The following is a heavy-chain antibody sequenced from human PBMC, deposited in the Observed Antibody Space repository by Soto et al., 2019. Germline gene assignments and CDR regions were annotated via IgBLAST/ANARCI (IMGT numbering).Heavy chain of an antibody. CDR2: IGDKANSYAT. CDR3: TRLYCGGDCDFDS. Sequence: EVQLVESGGGLVQPGGSLKLSCAASGFTFSGSAMHWVRQASGKGLEWVGRIGDKANSYATAYTASVKGRFTISRDDSKNTAYLQMNSLKTEDTAVYYCTRLYCGGDCDFDSWGQGTLVTVSS. CDR1: GFTFSGSA. V-gene: IGHV3-73*02. J-gene: IGHJ4*02. D-gene: IGHD2-21*02.